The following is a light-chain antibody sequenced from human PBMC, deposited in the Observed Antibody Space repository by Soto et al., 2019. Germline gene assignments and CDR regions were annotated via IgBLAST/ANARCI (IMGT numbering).Light chain of an antibody. J-gene: IGKJ1*01. Sequence: IVMTQSPATLSVSPGEIATLSCRASQSVSSNLAWYQQKPGQAPRLLIYGASTRATGIPARFSGSGSGTEFTLTISRLEPEDFAVYYCQHYGGSLWTFGQGTKVDIK. CDR3: QHYGGSLWT. CDR1: QSVSSN. V-gene: IGKV3-15*01. CDR2: GAS.